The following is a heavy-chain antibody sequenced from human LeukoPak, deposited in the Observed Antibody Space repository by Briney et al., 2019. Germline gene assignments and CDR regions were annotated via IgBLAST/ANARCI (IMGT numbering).Heavy chain of an antibody. D-gene: IGHD3-3*01. CDR3: ARLRFDFWSGYTHPYFDY. CDR2: IYNSGTT. CDR1: GGSISSSSYS. V-gene: IGHV4-39*01. J-gene: IGHJ4*02. Sequence: PSETLSLTCTVSGGSISSSSYSWGWIRQPPGNGLEWFGSIYNSGTTYYHPSLKSRVTLSVDTSKFQFSLKLSSVAATDTAVYFCARLRFDFWSGYTHPYFDYWGQGTLVTVSS.